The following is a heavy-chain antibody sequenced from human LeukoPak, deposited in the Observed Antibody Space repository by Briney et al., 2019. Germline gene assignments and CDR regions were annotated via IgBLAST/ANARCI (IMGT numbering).Heavy chain of an antibody. CDR3: ARDFIAQSPIPAY. CDR1: GDSITSIGSS. V-gene: IGHV4-30-2*01. CDR2: IYHSGGA. D-gene: IGHD6-13*01. J-gene: IGHJ4*02. Sequence: PSQTLSLTCAVSGDSITSIGSSWSWTRQPLGKGLEWIGYIYHSGGAYYNPSLKSRVTISLDRSSNQFSLKLNSVTAADTAVYYCARDFIAQSPIPAYWGQGTLVSVSS.